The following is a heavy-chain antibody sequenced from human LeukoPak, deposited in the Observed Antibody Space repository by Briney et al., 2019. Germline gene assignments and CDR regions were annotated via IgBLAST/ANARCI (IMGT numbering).Heavy chain of an antibody. CDR2: ISSSSSYI. Sequence: GGSLRLSCAASGFTFSSYSMNWVRQAPGKGLDWVSSISSSSSYIYYADSVKGRFTISRDNAKNSLYLQMNSLRAEDTAVYYCARDDTQYATYYFDYWGQGTLVTVSS. CDR3: ARDDTQYATYYFDY. V-gene: IGHV3-21*01. J-gene: IGHJ4*02. D-gene: IGHD2-2*01. CDR1: GFTFSSYS.